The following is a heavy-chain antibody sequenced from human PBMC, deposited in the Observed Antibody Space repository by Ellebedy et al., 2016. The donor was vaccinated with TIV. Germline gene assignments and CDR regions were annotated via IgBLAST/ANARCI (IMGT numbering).Heavy chain of an antibody. CDR1: GFTFSSYD. D-gene: IGHD4-17*01. CDR3: ARETTAYGMDV. J-gene: IGHJ6*02. CDR2: IGTAGDT. V-gene: IGHV3-13*04. Sequence: GESLKISXAASGFTFSSYDMHWVRQATGKGLEWVSAIGTAGDTYYPGSVKGRFTISRENAKNSLYLQMNSLRAGDTAVYYCARETTAYGMDVWGQGTTVTVSS.